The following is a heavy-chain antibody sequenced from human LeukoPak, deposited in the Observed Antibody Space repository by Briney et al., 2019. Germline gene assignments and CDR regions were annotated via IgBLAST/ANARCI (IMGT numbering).Heavy chain of an antibody. CDR2: TSPYNGDT. V-gene: IGHV1-18*01. J-gene: IGHJ4*02. CDR3: ATEGGWQPTDYGDHVY. CDR1: GYTFTNYG. D-gene: IGHD4-17*01. Sequence: GASVKVSCKASGYTFTNYGITWVRQAPGQGLEWMGWTSPYNGDTNYPQELQGRVTMTTDTSTSTAYMELRSLRSDDTALYYCATEGGWQPTDYGDHVYWGQGTLVTVSS.